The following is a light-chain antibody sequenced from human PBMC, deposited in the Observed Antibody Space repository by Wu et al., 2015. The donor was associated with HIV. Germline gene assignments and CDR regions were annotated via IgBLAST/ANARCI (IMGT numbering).Light chain of an antibody. J-gene: IGKJ5*01. CDR2: DTS. Sequence: EIVLTQSPATLSLSPGERATVSCRASQSVDRYLAWYQLKPGQAPRLLIYDTSNRATGIPARFSGSGSETDFTLTISSLEPEDFAVYYCQQRLNWPPITFGQGTRVEIK. CDR3: QQRLNWPPIT. CDR1: QSVDRY. V-gene: IGKV3-11*01.